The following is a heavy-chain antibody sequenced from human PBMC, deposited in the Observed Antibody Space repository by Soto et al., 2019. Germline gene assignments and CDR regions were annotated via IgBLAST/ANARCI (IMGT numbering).Heavy chain of an antibody. V-gene: IGHV3-11*01. J-gene: IGHJ6*02. CDR3: ARVVTTVTNRYYALDV. CDR1: GFTFRDYY. D-gene: IGHD4-17*01. CDR2: ISSSGSTT. Sequence: GGSLRLSCSASGFTFRDYYMSWIRQAPGKGLEWVSHISSSGSTTYYTDSVKGRFTSSRDNAKNSLLLQMNSLRAEDTAVYYCARVVTTVTNRYYALDVWGQGTTVTVSS.